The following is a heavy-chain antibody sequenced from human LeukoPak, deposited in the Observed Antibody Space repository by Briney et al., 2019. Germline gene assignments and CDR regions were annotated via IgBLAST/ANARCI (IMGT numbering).Heavy chain of an antibody. CDR2: INSDGSWT. CDR3: VSFYETY. CDR1: GSYW. Sequence: GGSLRLSCAASGSYWMHWVRQAPGKGLVWVSHINSDGSWTSYADSVKGRFAISKDNAKNTVYLQMNNPRAEDTAVYYCVSFYETYWGRGTLVTVSS. D-gene: IGHD2/OR15-2a*01. V-gene: IGHV3-74*01. J-gene: IGHJ4*02.